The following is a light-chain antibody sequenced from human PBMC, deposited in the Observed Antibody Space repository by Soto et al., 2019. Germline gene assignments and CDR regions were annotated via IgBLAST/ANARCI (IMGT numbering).Light chain of an antibody. CDR2: GAS. CDR1: QSISSN. V-gene: IGKV3-15*01. CDR3: HQYNNWPPIT. Sequence: EIGLTQSPGTLSLSPGERATLSCRASQSISSNLSWYQQKPGQAPRLLIYGASTRATGIPARFSGSGSGTEFTLTISSLQSEDFAVYFCHQYNNWPPITFGQGTRLEIK. J-gene: IGKJ5*01.